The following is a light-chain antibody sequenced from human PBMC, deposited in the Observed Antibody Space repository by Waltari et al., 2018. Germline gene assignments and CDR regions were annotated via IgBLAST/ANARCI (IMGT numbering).Light chain of an antibody. CDR3: QQYRNLWT. V-gene: IGKV1-5*03. Sequence: DIQMTQSPSTLSASVGDRVTIPCRASQSLSNWLAWYQQKPGKAPKVLIYKASTLESGVPSRVSGSGSGTEFTLTISSLQPDDFATYYCQQYRNLWTFGQGTKVEIK. J-gene: IGKJ1*01. CDR1: QSLSNW. CDR2: KAS.